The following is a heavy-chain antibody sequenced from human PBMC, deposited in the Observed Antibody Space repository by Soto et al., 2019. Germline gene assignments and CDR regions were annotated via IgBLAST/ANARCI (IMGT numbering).Heavy chain of an antibody. D-gene: IGHD6-19*01. Sequence: QVQLVESGGGVVQPGRSLRLSCAASGFTFSSYGMHWVRQAPGKGLEWVAVISYDGSNKYYADSVKGRFTISRDNSKNTLYLQMSSLRAEDTAVYYCAKIISSGYGMDVWGQGTTFTVSS. CDR1: GFTFSSYG. J-gene: IGHJ6*02. CDR2: ISYDGSNK. V-gene: IGHV3-30*18. CDR3: AKIISSGYGMDV.